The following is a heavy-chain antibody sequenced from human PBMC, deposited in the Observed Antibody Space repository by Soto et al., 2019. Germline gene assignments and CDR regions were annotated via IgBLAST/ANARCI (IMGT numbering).Heavy chain of an antibody. V-gene: IGHV3-30-3*01. CDR1: RFSFSSYA. CDR3: ARDDGRGYGGTHLVY. D-gene: IGHD5-12*01. J-gene: IGHJ4*02. CDR2: ISYDGSSK. Sequence: QVQLVESGGGVVQPGRSLRLSCAASRFSFSSYAMHWVRQAPGKGLEWVAIISYDGSSKYYADSVKGRFTISRDNSKSTLYLQVNSLRAEDTPVYYCARDDGRGYGGTHLVYWGQGTLVTVSS.